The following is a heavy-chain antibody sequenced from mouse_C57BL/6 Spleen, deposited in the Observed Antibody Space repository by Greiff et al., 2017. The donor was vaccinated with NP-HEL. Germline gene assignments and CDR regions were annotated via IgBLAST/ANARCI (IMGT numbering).Heavy chain of an antibody. CDR1: GYTFTDYE. V-gene: IGHV1-15*01. J-gene: IGHJ4*01. CDR3: TGDYDGYYAMDY. D-gene: IGHD2-4*01. CDR2: IDPETGGT. Sequence: QVQLKQSGAELVRPGASVTLSCKASGYTFTDYEMHWVKQTPVHGLEWIGAIDPETGGTAYNQKFKGKAILTADKSSSTAYMELRSLTSEDSAVYYCTGDYDGYYAMDYWGQGTSVTVSS.